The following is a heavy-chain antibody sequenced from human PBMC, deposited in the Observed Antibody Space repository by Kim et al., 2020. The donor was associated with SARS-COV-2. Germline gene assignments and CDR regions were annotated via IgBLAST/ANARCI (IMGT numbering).Heavy chain of an antibody. V-gene: IGHV5-51*01. CDR2: IYPGDSDT. D-gene: IGHD3-10*01. Sequence: GESLKISCKGSGYSFTSYWIGWVRQMPGKGLEWMGIIYPGDSDTRYSPSFQGQVTISADKSISTAYLQWSSLKASDTAMYYCARGDGGSGSYGPNYYYYYGMDVWGQGTTVTVSS. J-gene: IGHJ6*02. CDR1: GYSFTSYW. CDR3: ARGDGGSGSYGPNYYYYYGMDV.